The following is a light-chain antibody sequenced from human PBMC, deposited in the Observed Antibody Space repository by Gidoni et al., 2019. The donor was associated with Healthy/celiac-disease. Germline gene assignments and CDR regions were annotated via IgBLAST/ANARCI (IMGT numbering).Light chain of an antibody. V-gene: IGKV3-11*01. Sequence: EILLTQSPATLSLSPGERATLSCRASQSVSSYLAWYQQKPGKAPRLLIYDASNRATGIPARFSGSGSGTDFTLTISSLEPEDFAVYYCQQRSNWPPAFXQXTRLEIK. CDR1: QSVSSY. J-gene: IGKJ5*01. CDR3: QQRSNWPPA. CDR2: DAS.